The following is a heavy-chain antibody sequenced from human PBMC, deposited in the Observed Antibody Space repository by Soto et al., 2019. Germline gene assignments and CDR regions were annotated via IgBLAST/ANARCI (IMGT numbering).Heavy chain of an antibody. Sequence: PGGSLRLSCAASGFMFSSYAMSWDRQAPGKGLEWVSGISGSGVSTHYADSVKGRFTISRDNSKNTLYLQMNSLRADDTAVYYCAKDLTTIVSNWFDPWGQGTLVTVSS. V-gene: IGHV3-23*01. CDR2: ISGSGVST. CDR1: GFMFSSYA. J-gene: IGHJ5*02. CDR3: AKDLTTIVSNWFDP. D-gene: IGHD4-4*01.